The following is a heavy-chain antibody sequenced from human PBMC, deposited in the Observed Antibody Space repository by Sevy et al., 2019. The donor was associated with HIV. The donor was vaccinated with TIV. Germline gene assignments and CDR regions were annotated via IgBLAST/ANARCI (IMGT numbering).Heavy chain of an antibody. Sequence: GGSLRLSCAASGFSISRYWMHWVRQVPGKGPVWVSRINTDGFSTDYGDSAKGRFTIPRANAKNTLYLQMNSLRAEDTAFYYCARGTTNVPDYWGQGTLVTVSS. V-gene: IGHV3-74*01. CDR2: INTDGFST. CDR1: GFSISRYW. J-gene: IGHJ4*02. CDR3: ARGTTNVPDY.